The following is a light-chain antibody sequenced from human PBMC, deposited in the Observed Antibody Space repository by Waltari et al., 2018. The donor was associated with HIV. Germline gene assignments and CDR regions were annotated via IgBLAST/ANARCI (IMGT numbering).Light chain of an antibody. V-gene: IGLV1-44*01. CDR2: NKN. Sequence: QSVLTQPPSASGTPGQRVTLSCSGMNSHAGCTSVNWYRQVPGTAPKVLIYNKNQRPSGVPDRFSGSKSGNTASLAISGLRAEDEADYYCAVWDDSVSGEVVFGGGTKLTVL. CDR3: AVWDDSVSGEVV. J-gene: IGLJ2*01. CDR1: NSHAGCTS.